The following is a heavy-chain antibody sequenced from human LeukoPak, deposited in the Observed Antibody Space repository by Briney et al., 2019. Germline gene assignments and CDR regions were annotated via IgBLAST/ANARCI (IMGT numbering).Heavy chain of an antibody. Sequence: SETLSLTCTVSGGSISSSYWSWIRQPPGKGLEWIGYIYYSGSTNYNPSLKSRVTISVDTSKNQFSLKLTSVAAADTAVYYCAREKYGDYPYGMDVWGQGTTVTVSS. CDR1: GGSISSSY. CDR2: IYYSGST. D-gene: IGHD4-17*01. CDR3: AREKYGDYPYGMDV. V-gene: IGHV4-59*01. J-gene: IGHJ6*02.